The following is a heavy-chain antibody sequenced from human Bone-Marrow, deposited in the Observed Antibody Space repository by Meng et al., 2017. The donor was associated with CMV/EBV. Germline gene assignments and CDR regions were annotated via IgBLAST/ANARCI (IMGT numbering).Heavy chain of an antibody. J-gene: IGHJ4*02. CDR1: GFTVSSNY. CDR3: ARLITVTNDFDY. V-gene: IGHV3-66*02. D-gene: IGHD4-17*01. CDR2: IYSGDST. Sequence: GESLKISCAASGFTVSSNYMSWVRQAPGKGLEWVSVIYSGDSTYYADSVKGQFTISRDNSKNTLYLQMNSLRPEDTAVYYCARLITVTNDFDYWGQGTLVTFSS.